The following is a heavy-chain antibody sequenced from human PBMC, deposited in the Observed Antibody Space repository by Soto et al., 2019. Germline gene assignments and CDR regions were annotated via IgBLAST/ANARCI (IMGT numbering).Heavy chain of an antibody. CDR1: GGSISSSSYY. V-gene: IGHV4-39*01. D-gene: IGHD3-9*01. CDR2: IYYSGST. Sequence: SETLSLTCTVSGGSISSSSYYCGWSRQPPGEGLEWIGSIYYSGSTYYNPSLKSRVTISVDTSKNQFSLNLSSVTAADTAVYYCARHSYYDILTGYYSDYYHGMDVWGQGTTVTVSS. CDR3: ARHSYYDILTGYYSDYYHGMDV. J-gene: IGHJ6*02.